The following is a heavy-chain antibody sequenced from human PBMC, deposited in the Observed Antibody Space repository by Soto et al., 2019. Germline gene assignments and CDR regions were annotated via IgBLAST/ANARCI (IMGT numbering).Heavy chain of an antibody. V-gene: IGHV1-69*10. CDR3: AAGTYYYDSSGGGGYYSYGMDV. J-gene: IGHJ6*02. CDR1: GGTFSSYT. CDR2: IIPILGIA. Sequence: ASVKVSCKASGGTFSSYTISWVRQAPGQGLEWMGGIIPILGIANYAQKFQERVTITRDMSTSTAYMELSSLRSEDTAVYYCAAGTYYYDSSGGGGYYSYGMDVWGQGTTVPVSS. D-gene: IGHD3-22*01.